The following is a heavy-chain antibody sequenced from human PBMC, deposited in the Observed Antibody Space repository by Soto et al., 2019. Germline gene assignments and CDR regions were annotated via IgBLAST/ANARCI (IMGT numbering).Heavy chain of an antibody. D-gene: IGHD3-22*01. Sequence: QVQLVQSGAEVKKPGASVKVSCKASGYTFTSYGISWVRQAPGQGLEWMGWISAYNGNTNYAQKLQGRVTMTTDTSTSTAYMELRSLKSDDTAVYYCARDRFAYYDSRETGFDYWGQGTLVTVSS. J-gene: IGHJ4*02. CDR3: ARDRFAYYDSRETGFDY. V-gene: IGHV1-18*01. CDR1: GYTFTSYG. CDR2: ISAYNGNT.